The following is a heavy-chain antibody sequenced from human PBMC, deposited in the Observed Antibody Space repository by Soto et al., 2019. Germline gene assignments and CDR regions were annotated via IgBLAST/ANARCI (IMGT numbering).Heavy chain of an antibody. J-gene: IGHJ4*02. V-gene: IGHV4-39*01. D-gene: IGHD1-20*01. Sequence: SETLSLTCAVSSGSFSGYYWGWLRQSPGKGPEWIGSVFYTGFTSYNPSLESRVSVSVDTSKNQFSLKVSGVSAADTAVYYCATSQKGYNWNYFDHWGQGALVTVSS. CDR3: ATSQKGYNWNYFDH. CDR2: VFYTGFT. CDR1: SGSFSGYY.